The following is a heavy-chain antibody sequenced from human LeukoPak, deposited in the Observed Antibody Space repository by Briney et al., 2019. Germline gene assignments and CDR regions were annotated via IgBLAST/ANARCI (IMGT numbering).Heavy chain of an antibody. CDR3: ARGGVEVRTWGNWFDP. Sequence: ASVKVSCKASGYTFTSYYIHWVRQAPGQGLEWMGIINPTGGSTYYAQKFQGRVIMTRDTSTSTVYMEVSSLRSEDTALYYCARGGVEVRTWGNWFDPWGQGTRVTVSS. D-gene: IGHD7-27*01. CDR1: GYTFTSYY. J-gene: IGHJ5*02. V-gene: IGHV1-46*01. CDR2: INPTGGST.